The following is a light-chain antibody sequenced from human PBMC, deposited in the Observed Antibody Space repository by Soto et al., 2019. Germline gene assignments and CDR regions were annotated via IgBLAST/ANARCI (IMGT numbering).Light chain of an antibody. CDR1: SRDVGGYNY. CDR2: DVS. J-gene: IGLJ2*01. V-gene: IGLV2-14*01. Sequence: QSVLTQPASVSGSPGQSISISCTGTSRDVGGYNYVSWYQQHPGKGPRLLIYDVSHRPSGVSSRFSGSKSGNTASLTISGLQAEDEAHYYCSSYTSSSTSAFGGGTKLTVL. CDR3: SSYTSSSTSA.